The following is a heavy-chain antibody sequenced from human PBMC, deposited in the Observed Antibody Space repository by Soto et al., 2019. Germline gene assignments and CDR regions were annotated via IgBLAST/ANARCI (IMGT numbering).Heavy chain of an antibody. Sequence: VQLVESGGGVVQPGRSLRLSCAASGFTFSDYAMHWVRQAPGKGLEWVAVVSHDGRNTHYADSVKGRFTISRDSSKNSLSLKMASLRAEDTAVYYCAKGGRQGLGTSGFNYGGQGALVTVSS. CDR3: AKGGRQGLGTSGFNY. V-gene: IGHV3-30*18. J-gene: IGHJ4*02. D-gene: IGHD6-19*01. CDR2: VSHDGRNT. CDR1: GFTFSDYA.